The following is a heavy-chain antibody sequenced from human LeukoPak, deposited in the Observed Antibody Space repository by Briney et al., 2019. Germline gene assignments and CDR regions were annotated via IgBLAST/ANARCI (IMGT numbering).Heavy chain of an antibody. D-gene: IGHD6-13*01. Sequence: GGSLRLSCAASGFTFSSYSMNWVRQAPGEGLEWVSSISSSSSYIYYADSVKGRFTISRDNAKNSLYLQMNSLRAEDTAVYYCARNRAAAGPYYFDYWGQGTLVTVSS. CDR1: GFTFSSYS. V-gene: IGHV3-21*01. CDR3: ARNRAAAGPYYFDY. CDR2: ISSSSSYI. J-gene: IGHJ4*02.